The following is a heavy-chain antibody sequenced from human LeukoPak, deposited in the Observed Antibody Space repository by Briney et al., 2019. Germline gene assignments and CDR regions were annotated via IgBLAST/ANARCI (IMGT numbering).Heavy chain of an antibody. J-gene: IGHJ4*02. Sequence: GRSLRLSCAASASIFDGYAMHWVRQAPGKGLEWVSSISWNGGSIGYADSVKGRFTISRDNAKNTLYLQMNSLRAEDTALYYCAKARPVGSGWYGFVDYWGQGTLVTVSS. CDR2: ISWNGGSI. CDR1: ASIFDGYA. V-gene: IGHV3-9*01. D-gene: IGHD6-19*01. CDR3: AKARPVGSGWYGFVDY.